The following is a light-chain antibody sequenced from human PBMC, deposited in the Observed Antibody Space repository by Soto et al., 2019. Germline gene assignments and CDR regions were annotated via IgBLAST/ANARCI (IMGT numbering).Light chain of an antibody. V-gene: IGKV1-5*03. CDR1: QSIGTW. CDR3: HHCDTYPCT. J-gene: IGKJ2*02. CDR2: KPS. Sequence: DIQMTQSPSTLSASVGDRVTITCRASQSIGTWLAWFQQKPGKAPKLLIHKPSSLESGVPSRFSGSGSGTEFTLTISSLQPDDFATYSCHHCDTYPCTFGQGTKLEIK.